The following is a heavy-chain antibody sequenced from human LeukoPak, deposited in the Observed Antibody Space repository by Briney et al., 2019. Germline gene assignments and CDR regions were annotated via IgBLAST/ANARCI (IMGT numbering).Heavy chain of an antibody. CDR3: ARADLTDYYYMDV. CDR2: IIPIFGTA. V-gene: IGHV1-69*15. D-gene: IGHD3-16*01. CDR1: GGTFSSYA. Sequence: SVKVSCKASGGTFSSYAISWVRQAPGQGLECMGRIIPIFGTANYAQKLQGRVTITPDESTSTAYMELSSLRSEDTAVYYCARADLTDYYYMDVWGKGTTVTVSS. J-gene: IGHJ6*03.